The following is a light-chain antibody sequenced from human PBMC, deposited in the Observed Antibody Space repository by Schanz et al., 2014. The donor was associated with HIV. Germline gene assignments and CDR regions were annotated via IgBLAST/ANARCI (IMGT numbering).Light chain of an antibody. Sequence: QSVLTQPPSASGSPGQPVTIFCTGSSSDVGGYNYVSWYQQHPGKAPKVMIYEVSRRPSGVPDRFSGSKSGNTASLTVSGLQAEDEADYYCSSYAGNNYYVFGTGTKLTVL. J-gene: IGLJ1*01. CDR1: SSDVGGYNY. CDR3: SSYAGNNYYV. V-gene: IGLV2-8*01. CDR2: EVS.